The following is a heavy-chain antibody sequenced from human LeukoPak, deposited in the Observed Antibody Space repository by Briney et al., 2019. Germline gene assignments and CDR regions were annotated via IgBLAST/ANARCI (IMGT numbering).Heavy chain of an antibody. D-gene: IGHD5-24*01. J-gene: IGHJ6*03. CDR3: ARGGGYNQNYYYYYMDV. CDR1: GYTFTGYY. V-gene: IGHV1-2*02. CDR2: INPNSGGT. Sequence: ASVKVSCKASGYTFTGYYMHWVRQAPGQGLEWMGWINPNSGGTNYAQKFQGRVTMTRDTSISTAYMELSRLRSDDTAVYYCARGGGYNQNYYYYYMDVWGKGTTVTISS.